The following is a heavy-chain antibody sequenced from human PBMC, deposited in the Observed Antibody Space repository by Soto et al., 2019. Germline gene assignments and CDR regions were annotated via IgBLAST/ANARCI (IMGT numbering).Heavy chain of an antibody. J-gene: IGHJ4*02. CDR3: ARANILTGFDY. CDR1: GGSISSCDYY. Sequence: SETLSLTCTVSGGSISSCDYYWSWIRQPPGKGLEWIGYIYYSGSTYYNPSLKSRVTISVDTSKNQFSLKLSSVTAADTAVYYCARANILTGFDYWGQGTLVTVSS. V-gene: IGHV4-30-4*01. D-gene: IGHD3-9*01. CDR2: IYYSGST.